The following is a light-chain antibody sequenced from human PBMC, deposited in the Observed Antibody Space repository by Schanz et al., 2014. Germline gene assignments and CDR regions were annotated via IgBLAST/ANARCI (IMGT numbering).Light chain of an antibody. J-gene: IGLJ3*02. CDR1: SSDVGGYNY. CDR3: CSYAGTNNFGV. CDR2: DVS. V-gene: IGLV2-14*01. Sequence: QSALTQPASVSGSPGQSITISCTGTSSDVGGYNYVSWYQQHPGKAPKLMIYDVSNRPSGVSNRFSGSKSGNTASLTISGLQAEDESDYYCCSYAGTNNFGVFGGGTKVTVL.